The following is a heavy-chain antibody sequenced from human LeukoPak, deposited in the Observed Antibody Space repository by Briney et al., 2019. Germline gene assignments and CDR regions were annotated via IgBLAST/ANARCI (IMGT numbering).Heavy chain of an antibody. V-gene: IGHV4-59*01. CDR3: ARGRRSPYAFDI. CDR1: GGSISSYY. CDR2: IYYSGST. J-gene: IGHJ3*02. Sequence: PSKTLSLTCTVSGGSISSYYWSWIRQPPGKGLEWIGYIYYSGSTNYNPSLKSRVTISVDTSKNQFSLKLSSVTAADTAVYYCARGRRSPYAFDIWGQGTMVTVSS.